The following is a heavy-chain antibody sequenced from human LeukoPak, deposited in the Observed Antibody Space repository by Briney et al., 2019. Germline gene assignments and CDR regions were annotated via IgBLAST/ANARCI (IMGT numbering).Heavy chain of an antibody. V-gene: IGHV1-18*01. CDR1: GYTFTSYG. CDR3: ARDRTSGSYYYQTDYFDY. J-gene: IGHJ4*02. D-gene: IGHD3-10*01. CDR2: ISAYNGNT. Sequence: GASVKVSCKASGYTFTSYGISWVRQAPGQGLEWMGWISAYNGNTNYAQKLQGRVTMTTDTSTSTACMELRSLRSDDTAVYYCARDRTSGSYYYQTDYFDYWGQETLVTVSS.